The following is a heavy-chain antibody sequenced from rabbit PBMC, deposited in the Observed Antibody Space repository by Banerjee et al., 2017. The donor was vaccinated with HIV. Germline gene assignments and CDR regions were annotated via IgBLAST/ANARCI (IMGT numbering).Heavy chain of an antibody. Sequence: QSLEESGGDLVKPGASLTLTCTASGFSISSSYYTDWVRQAPGKGLEWIARIDGGSAFTYYASWAKGRFTISKTSSTTVTLQMTSLTAADTATYFCSRGYASSSGYLRYFGLWGPGTLVTVS. D-gene: IGHD1-1*01. V-gene: IGHV1S40*01. J-gene: IGHJ4*01. CDR3: SRGYASSSGYLRYFGL. CDR2: IDGGSAFT. CDR1: GFSISSSYY.